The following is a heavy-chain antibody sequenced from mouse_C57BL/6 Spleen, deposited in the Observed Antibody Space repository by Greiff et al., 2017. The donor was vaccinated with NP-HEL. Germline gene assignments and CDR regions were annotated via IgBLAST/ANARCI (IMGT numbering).Heavy chain of an antibody. D-gene: IGHD4-1*01. Sequence: QVQLQQPGAELVMPGASVKLSCKASGYTFTSYWMHWVKQRPGQGLEWIGEIDPSDSYTNYNQKFKGKSTLTVDKSSSTAYMQLSSLTSEDSAVYYCARGETGWYFDVWGTGTTVTVSS. CDR1: GYTFTSYW. J-gene: IGHJ1*03. CDR2: IDPSDSYT. CDR3: ARGETGWYFDV. V-gene: IGHV1-69*01.